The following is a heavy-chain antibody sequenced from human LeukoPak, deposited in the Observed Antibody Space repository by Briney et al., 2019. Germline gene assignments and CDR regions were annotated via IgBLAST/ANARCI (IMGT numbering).Heavy chain of an antibody. V-gene: IGHV3-30*04. D-gene: IGHD3-10*01. CDR2: ISYDGSNK. Sequence: GGSLRLSCAASGFTFSSYAMHWVRQAPGKGLEWVAVISYDGSNKYYAGSVKGRFTISRDNSKNTLYLQMNSLRAEDTAVYYCAREYYGSGSYSADYWGQGTLVTVSS. CDR3: AREYYGSGSYSADY. CDR1: GFTFSSYA. J-gene: IGHJ4*02.